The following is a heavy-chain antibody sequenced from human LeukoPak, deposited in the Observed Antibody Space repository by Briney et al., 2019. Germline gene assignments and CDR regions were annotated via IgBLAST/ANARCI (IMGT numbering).Heavy chain of an antibody. Sequence: ASVKVSCKASGYTFTSYGIGWVRQAPGQGLEWMGWISAYNGNTNYAQKLQGRVTITTDTSTSTAYMELRSLRSDDTAVYYCAGGGVGATPFDYWGQGTLVTVSS. V-gene: IGHV1-18*01. CDR1: GYTFTSYG. CDR2: ISAYNGNT. D-gene: IGHD1-26*01. CDR3: AGGGVGATPFDY. J-gene: IGHJ4*02.